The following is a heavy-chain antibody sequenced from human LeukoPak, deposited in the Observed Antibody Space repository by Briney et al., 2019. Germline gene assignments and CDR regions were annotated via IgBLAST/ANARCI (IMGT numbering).Heavy chain of an antibody. CDR2: IYYSGST. V-gene: IGHV4-59*01. CDR3: ARGGMGTLYYYYYMDV. D-gene: IGHD7-27*01. J-gene: IGHJ6*03. CDR1: GGSISSYY. Sequence: SETLSLTCTVSGGSISSYYWSWIRQPPGKGLEWIGYIYYSGSTNYNPSLKSRVTISADTSKNQFSLKLSSVTAADTAVYYCARGGMGTLYYYYYMDVWGKGTTVTVSS.